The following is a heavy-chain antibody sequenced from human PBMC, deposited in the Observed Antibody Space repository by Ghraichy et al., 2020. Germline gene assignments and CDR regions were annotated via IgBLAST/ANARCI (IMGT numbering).Heavy chain of an antibody. J-gene: IGHJ6*02. D-gene: IGHD2-2*01. CDR1: GGSFSCYY. CDR3: ARTRRDRDCSSTRCPRQYYYYYGMDV. CDR2: LNHSGST. V-gene: IGHV4-34*01. Sequence: TLSLTCAVYGGSFSCYYWSWIRQPPGKGLEWIGELNHSGSTYYNPSLKSRVTISVDTSKNQFSLKLNSVTAADTAVYYCARTRRDRDCSSTRCPRQYYYYYGMDVWGQGTTVTVSS.